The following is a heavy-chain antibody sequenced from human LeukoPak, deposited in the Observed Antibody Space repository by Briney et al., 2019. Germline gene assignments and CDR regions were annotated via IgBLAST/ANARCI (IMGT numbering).Heavy chain of an antibody. V-gene: IGHV5-51*01. D-gene: IGHD4-17*01. Sequence: GESLKISCKASGYSFTSYWIAWVRQVPGKGLEWMGIIYPRDSDTRYSPSFQGQVTISVDKSISTAYLQWGSLKASDTAMYYCARQYGWFDPWGQGTPVTVSS. J-gene: IGHJ5*02. CDR1: GYSFTSYW. CDR2: IYPRDSDT. CDR3: ARQYGWFDP.